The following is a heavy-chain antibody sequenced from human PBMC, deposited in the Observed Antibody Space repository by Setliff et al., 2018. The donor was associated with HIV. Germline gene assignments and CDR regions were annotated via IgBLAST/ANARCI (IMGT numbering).Heavy chain of an antibody. J-gene: IGHJ5*02. D-gene: IGHD3-10*01. Sequence: SETLSLTCAVSGYSISSGYYWGWIRQPPGKGLEWIGSIYHSGSTYYNPSLKSRVSISIDTSKKQFSLKLSSVTAADTAVYYCATYADRESNRFDPWGQGILVTVSS. CDR1: GYSISSGYY. CDR3: ATYADRESNRFDP. CDR2: IYHSGST. V-gene: IGHV4-38-2*01.